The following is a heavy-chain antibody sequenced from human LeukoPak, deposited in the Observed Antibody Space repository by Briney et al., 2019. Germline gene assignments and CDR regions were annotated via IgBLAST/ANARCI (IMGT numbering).Heavy chain of an antibody. CDR1: GFTVSSNY. CDR2: IYSGGST. J-gene: IGHJ4*02. CDR3: ASARHPYYFDY. Sequence: GSMRLSCPASGFTVSSNYMSWVRQAQGKGLEWVSVIYSGGSTYYADSVKGRFTISRDNSKNTLYLQMNSLRAEDTAVYYCASARHPYYFDYWGQGTLVTVSS. V-gene: IGHV3-53*01.